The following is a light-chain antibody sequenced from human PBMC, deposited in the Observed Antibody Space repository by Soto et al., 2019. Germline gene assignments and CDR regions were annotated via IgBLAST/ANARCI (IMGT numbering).Light chain of an antibody. J-gene: IGKJ1*01. CDR1: QSVSTNY. V-gene: IGKV3-20*01. CDR2: GAS. Sequence: EIVLTQSPGTLSLSPGERATLSCRASQSVSTNYLAWYQRKPGQAPRLLIYGASSRATDIPNRFSGSGSGTDFTLTIIRLKAEDFAVYYCQQYGSLPPTFGQGTKVDIK. CDR3: QQYGSLPPT.